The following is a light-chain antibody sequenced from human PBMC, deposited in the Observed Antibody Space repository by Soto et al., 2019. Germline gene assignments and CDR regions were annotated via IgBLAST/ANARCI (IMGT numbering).Light chain of an antibody. Sequence: QSSQTQPASLSGSPGQSITISCTGTSSDIGAYDYVSWFQQHPGKAPKLMISEVNNRPSGVSNRFSGSKSGNTAYLTISGLQVEDEAEYFCFSVTTTRTQGFGKGTKVTVL. CDR2: EVN. J-gene: IGLJ1*01. CDR1: SSDIGAYDY. V-gene: IGLV2-14*01. CDR3: FSVTTTRTQG.